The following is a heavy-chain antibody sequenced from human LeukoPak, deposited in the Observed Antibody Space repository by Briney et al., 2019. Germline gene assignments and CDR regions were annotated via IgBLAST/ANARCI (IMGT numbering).Heavy chain of an antibody. V-gene: IGHV3-23*01. CDR3: AKNAIWFGELFGY. J-gene: IGHJ4*02. CDR1: GFTFSSYA. CDR2: ISGSGGST. D-gene: IGHD3-10*01. Sequence: GGSLRLSCAAPGFTFSSYAMSWVRQAPGKGLEWVSAISGSGGSTYYADSVKGRFTVSRDNSKNTLYLQMNSLRAEDTAVYYCAKNAIWFGELFGYWGQGTLVTVSS.